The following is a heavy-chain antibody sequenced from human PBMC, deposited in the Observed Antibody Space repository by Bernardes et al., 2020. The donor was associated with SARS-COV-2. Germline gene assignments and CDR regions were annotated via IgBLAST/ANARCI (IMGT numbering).Heavy chain of an antibody. V-gene: IGHV1-58*01. CDR2: IVVRSGNT. CDR3: AADRGWGPGSGSYSTMQHYLGMDV. J-gene: IGHJ6*02. D-gene: IGHD3-10*01. Sequence: SVKVSCKASGFTFANSALQWMRQAPGQRLEWMGWIVVRSGNTKHAQQFDGRVSISRDTATGTAYMELSSLSSEDTAVYYCAADRGWGPGSGSYSTMQHYLGMDVWGQGTTVTVSS. CDR1: GFTFANSA.